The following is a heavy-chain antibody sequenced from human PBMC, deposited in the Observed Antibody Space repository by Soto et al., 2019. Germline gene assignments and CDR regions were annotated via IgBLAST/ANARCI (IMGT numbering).Heavy chain of an antibody. Sequence: PRGSLRLSCAASGFTFTNYLMTWVRQAPGKGLEWVSSIDKSGGDTYYADSVKGRFTISRDNSKNTLYLQMNGLRAEDTALYYCAKDTYSSSWYFWGQGTLVTVSS. D-gene: IGHD2-2*01. CDR1: GFTFTNYL. V-gene: IGHV3-23*05. J-gene: IGHJ4*02. CDR2: IDKSGGDT. CDR3: AKDTYSSSWYF.